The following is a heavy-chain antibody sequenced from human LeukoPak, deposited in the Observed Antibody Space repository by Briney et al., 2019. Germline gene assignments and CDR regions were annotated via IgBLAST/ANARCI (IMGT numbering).Heavy chain of an antibody. J-gene: IGHJ4*02. D-gene: IGHD2-15*01. Sequence: GGSLRLSCAASGFTFSSYSMNWVRQAPGKGLEWVSYISSSSSTIYYADSVKGRFTISRDNAKNSLYLQMNSLRAEDTAVYYCARGGSGGSFDYWGQGTLVTVSS. CDR1: GFTFSSYS. CDR3: ARGGSGGSFDY. CDR2: ISSSSSTI. V-gene: IGHV3-48*04.